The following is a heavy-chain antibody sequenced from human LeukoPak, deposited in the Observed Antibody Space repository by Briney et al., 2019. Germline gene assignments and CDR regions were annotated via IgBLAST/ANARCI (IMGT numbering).Heavy chain of an antibody. D-gene: IGHD1-26*01. CDR1: EFTFSDYV. V-gene: IGHV3-49*03. Sequence: GGSLRLSCTASEFTFSDYVMSWFREAPGKGVEWVGFIRSEVFGGTTEYAASVKGRFTISRDDSKSIAYLQMNSLKTEDTAVYYCTRDGGGSYSIDYWGQGTLVTVSS. CDR2: IRSEVFGGTT. J-gene: IGHJ4*02. CDR3: TRDGGGSYSIDY.